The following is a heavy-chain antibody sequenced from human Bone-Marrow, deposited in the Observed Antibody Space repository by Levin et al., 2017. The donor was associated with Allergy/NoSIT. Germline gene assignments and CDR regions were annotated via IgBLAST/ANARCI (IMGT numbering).Heavy chain of an antibody. CDR3: ARLSPTEYGSDMFDA. CDR2: INHSGST. V-gene: IGHV4-34*01. Sequence: SETLSLTCAVYGGSFNGYYWSWIRQPPGKGLEWIGEINHSGSTNYKPSLKSRVTISLDKSRKQFSLKLTSVTAADTAVYYCARLSPTEYGSDMFDAWGQGNLVTVSS. CDR1: GGSFNGYY. J-gene: IGHJ5*02. D-gene: IGHD3-10*01.